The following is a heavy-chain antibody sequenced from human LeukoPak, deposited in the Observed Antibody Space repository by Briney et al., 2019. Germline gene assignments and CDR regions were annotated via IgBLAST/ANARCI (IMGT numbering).Heavy chain of an antibody. CDR2: IIPIFGTA. D-gene: IGHD3-16*01. Sequence: SVKVSCKASGGTFSSYAISWVRQAPGQGLEWMGGIIPIFGTANYAQKYQGRVTITTDESTSTAYMELSSLRSEDTAVYYCAALISKPTFDYWGQGTLVTVSS. J-gene: IGHJ4*02. CDR3: AALISKPTFDY. CDR1: GGTFSSYA. V-gene: IGHV1-69*05.